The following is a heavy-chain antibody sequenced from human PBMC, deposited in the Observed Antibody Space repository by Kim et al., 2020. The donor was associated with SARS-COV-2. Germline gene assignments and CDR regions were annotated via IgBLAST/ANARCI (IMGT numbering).Heavy chain of an antibody. D-gene: IGHD4-17*01. Sequence: YNADSVKGRFTISRDNSKNTLYLQMNSLRAEDTAVYYCAKDRSLAVTTHYWGQGTLVTVSS. J-gene: IGHJ4*02. V-gene: IGHV3-23*01. CDR3: AKDRSLAVTTHY.